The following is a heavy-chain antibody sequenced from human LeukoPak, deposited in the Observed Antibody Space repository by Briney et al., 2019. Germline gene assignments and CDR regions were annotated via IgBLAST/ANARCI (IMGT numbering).Heavy chain of an antibody. Sequence: GGSLRLSCAASGFTFSSDWMHWVRQAPGKGLVWVSQINSDGSSTNYADSVKGRFTISRDNAKNKLYLQMNSLRVENTAVYYCARTEYCSPTSCKYASFWGQGTMVTVSS. V-gene: IGHV3-74*01. D-gene: IGHD2-2*01. CDR3: ARTEYCSPTSCKYASF. CDR1: GFTFSSDW. CDR2: INSDGSST. J-gene: IGHJ3*01.